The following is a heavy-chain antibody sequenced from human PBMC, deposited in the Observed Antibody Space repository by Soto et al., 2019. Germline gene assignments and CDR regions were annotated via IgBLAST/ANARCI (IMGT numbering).Heavy chain of an antibody. Sequence: GGSLRLSCAASGFTFSSYGMHWVRQAPGKGLEWVAVISYDGSNKYYADSVKGRFTISRDNSKNTLYLQMNSLRAEDTAVYYCAKSAPDYDSSGYPVDYWGQGTLVTVS. V-gene: IGHV3-30*18. CDR3: AKSAPDYDSSGYPVDY. CDR2: ISYDGSNK. D-gene: IGHD3-22*01. CDR1: GFTFSSYG. J-gene: IGHJ4*02.